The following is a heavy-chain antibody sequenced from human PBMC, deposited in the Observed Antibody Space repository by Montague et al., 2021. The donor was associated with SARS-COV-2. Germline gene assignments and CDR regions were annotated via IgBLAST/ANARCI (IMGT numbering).Heavy chain of an antibody. V-gene: IGHV4-59*01. CDR2: VHDIESS. CDR1: GGSISRYF. CDR3: ARETLGGRDGRTRQYEGLDS. J-gene: IGHJ4*02. D-gene: IGHD3-16*01. Sequence: SETLSLTCTVSGGSISRYFWNWIRQTPGKGLEWMGYVHDIESSIYNPSLQSRITILLDTPKNQFSLRLNAVTAADTAVYYCARETLGGRDGRTRQYEGLDSWGQGILVTVSS.